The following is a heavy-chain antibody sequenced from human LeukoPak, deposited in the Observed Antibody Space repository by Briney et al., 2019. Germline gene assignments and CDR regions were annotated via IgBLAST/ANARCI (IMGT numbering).Heavy chain of an antibody. D-gene: IGHD5-24*01. V-gene: IGHV4-59*06. CDR1: GGSISSHY. CDR2: IYYSGST. Sequence: SETLSLTCTVSGGSISSHYWSWIRQPPGKGLEWIGYIYYSGSTYYNPSLKSRVTISVDTSKNQFSLKLSSVTAADTAVYYCARDRKGHYMDVWGKGTTVTVSS. CDR3: ARDRKGHYMDV. J-gene: IGHJ6*03.